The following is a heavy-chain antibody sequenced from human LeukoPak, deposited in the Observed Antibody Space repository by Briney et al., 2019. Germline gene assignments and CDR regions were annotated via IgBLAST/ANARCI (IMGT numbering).Heavy chain of an antibody. J-gene: IGHJ5*02. Sequence: GGSLRLSCSASEFSVSTYGMNWVRQAPGRGLEWVSSINTIGNKIYYGDSVKGRFTIPRDNSKNTLSLQMNNLRVEDTAIYYCAKGRYSSSWAPFDPWGQGTLVTVSS. CDR3: AKGRYSSSWAPFDP. CDR2: INTIGNKI. CDR1: EFSVSTYG. D-gene: IGHD4-11*01. V-gene: IGHV3-23*05.